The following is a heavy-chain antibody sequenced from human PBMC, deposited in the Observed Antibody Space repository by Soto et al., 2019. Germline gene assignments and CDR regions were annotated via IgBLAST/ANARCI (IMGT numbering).Heavy chain of an antibody. V-gene: IGHV4-39*01. CDR3: ARLRASAYYYYGMDV. J-gene: IGHJ6*02. CDR1: GGSISSSSYY. D-gene: IGHD6-25*01. CDR2: IYYSGST. Sequence: QLQLQESGPGLVKPSETLSLTCTVSGGSISSSSYYWGWIRQPPGKGLEWIGNIYYSGSTYYNPSLKSRVTISVDTSKTQFSLTLSSVTAADTAVYDCARLRASAYYYYGMDVWGQGTTVTVSS.